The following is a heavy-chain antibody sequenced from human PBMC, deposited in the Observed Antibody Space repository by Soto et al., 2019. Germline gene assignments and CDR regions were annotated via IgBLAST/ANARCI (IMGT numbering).Heavy chain of an antibody. CDR1: GFTFSNAW. V-gene: IGHV3-15*01. CDR2: IKSKTDGGTT. Sequence: GGSLRLSSPASGFTFSNAWMSWVRQAPGKGLEWVGRIKSKTDGGTTDYAAPVKGRFTISRDDSKNTLYLQMNSLKTEDTAVYYCSTDVDVMTTVTVSFDYWGQGTLVTVSS. D-gene: IGHD4-17*01. J-gene: IGHJ4*02. CDR3: STDVDVMTTVTVSFDY.